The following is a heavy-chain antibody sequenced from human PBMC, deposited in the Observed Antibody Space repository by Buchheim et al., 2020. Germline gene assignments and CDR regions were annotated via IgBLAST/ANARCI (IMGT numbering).Heavy chain of an antibody. J-gene: IGHJ3*01. CDR3: TRGTGTVAGNYDAFDL. Sequence: EVQLVESGGGLVQPGGSLRLSCAASGFTFSYYWMHWVRQAPGERLVWVSRINTDGKITGQTDSVKGRFTISRDNAKNTLYLQMNSLRAEDTAVYYCTRGTGTVAGNYDAFDLWGQGA. CDR1: GFTFSYYW. D-gene: IGHD6-19*01. CDR2: INTDGKIT. V-gene: IGHV3-74*01.